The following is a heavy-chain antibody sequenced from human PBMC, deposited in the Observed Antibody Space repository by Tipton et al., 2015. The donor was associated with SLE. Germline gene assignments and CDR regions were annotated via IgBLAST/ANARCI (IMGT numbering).Heavy chain of an antibody. J-gene: IGHJ4*02. D-gene: IGHD3-22*01. Sequence: GLVKPSETLSLTCTVSGGPISSYYWSWIRQPPGKGLEWIGYIYYSGSTNYHPSLKSRVTISVDTSKNQFSLKLSSVTAADTAVYYCAGEREYYDSSGYLEGYFDYCGQGTLVTVSS. CDR3: AGEREYYDSSGYLEGYFDY. CDR2: IYYSGST. V-gene: IGHV4-59*01. CDR1: GGPISSYY.